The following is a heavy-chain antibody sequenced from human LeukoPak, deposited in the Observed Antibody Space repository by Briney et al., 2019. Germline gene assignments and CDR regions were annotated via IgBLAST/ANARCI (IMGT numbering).Heavy chain of an antibody. Sequence: GTLRLSCAASGFTFSNYGMNWVRQPPGKGLEWIGEIYHSGSTNYNPSHKSRVTISVDKSKNQFSLKLSSVTAADTAVYYCARVIVVVVAATFRFDYWGQGTLVAVSS. J-gene: IGHJ4*02. CDR3: ARVIVVVVAATFRFDY. D-gene: IGHD2-15*01. V-gene: IGHV4-4*02. CDR1: GFTFSNYGM. CDR2: IYHSGST.